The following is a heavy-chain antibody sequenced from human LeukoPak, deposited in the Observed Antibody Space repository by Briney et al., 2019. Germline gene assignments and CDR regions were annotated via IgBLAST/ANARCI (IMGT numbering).Heavy chain of an antibody. V-gene: IGHV4-39*07. CDR2: IYYSGST. Sequence: SETLSLTCTVSGGSISSSSYYWGWIRQPPGKGLEWIGSIYYSGSTYYNPSLKSRVTISVDTSKNQFSLKLRSVTAADTAVYYCARVITYHYGMDVWGQGTTVVISS. CDR1: GGSISSSSYY. J-gene: IGHJ6*02. D-gene: IGHD1-14*01. CDR3: ARVITYHYGMDV.